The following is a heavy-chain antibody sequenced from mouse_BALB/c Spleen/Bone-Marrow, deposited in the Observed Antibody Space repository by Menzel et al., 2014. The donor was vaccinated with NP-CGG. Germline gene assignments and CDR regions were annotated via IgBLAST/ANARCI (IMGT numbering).Heavy chain of an antibody. V-gene: IGHV4-1*02. CDR3: ARPRGNYAIDY. CDR1: GFDFSRYW. J-gene: IGHJ4*01. Sequence: EVKLMESGGGLVQPGGSLKLSCAASGFDFSRYWMSWVRQAPGKGLEWIGEINPDSSTINYTPSLKDKFIISRDNAKNTLYLQMSKVRSEDTALYYCARPRGNYAIDYWGRGTSVTVSS. CDR2: INPDSSTI.